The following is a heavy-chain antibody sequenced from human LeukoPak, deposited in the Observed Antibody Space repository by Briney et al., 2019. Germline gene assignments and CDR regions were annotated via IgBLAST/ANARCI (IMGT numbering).Heavy chain of an antibody. Sequence: PSETLSLTCTVSGGSIRTYSYYWGWIRQPPGKGLEWIGSIYYSGSTYYNPSLKSRVTISVDTSKNQFSLKLSSVTAADTAVYYCARHRYYYRSGSYYGAPYYMDVWGKGTTVIVSS. CDR3: ARHRYYYRSGSYYGAPYYMDV. J-gene: IGHJ6*03. D-gene: IGHD3-10*01. V-gene: IGHV4-39*01. CDR2: IYYSGST. CDR1: GGSIRTYSYY.